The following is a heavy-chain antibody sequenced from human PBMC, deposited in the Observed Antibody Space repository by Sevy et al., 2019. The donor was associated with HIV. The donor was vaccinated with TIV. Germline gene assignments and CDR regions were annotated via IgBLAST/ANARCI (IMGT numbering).Heavy chain of an antibody. CDR2: ISYDGSDK. D-gene: IGHD4-17*01. V-gene: IGHV3-30-3*01. CDR3: ARPRANYVDHYFFYAMDV. J-gene: IGHJ6*02. CDR1: GFAFTNYYA. Sequence: GGSLRLSCTASGFAFTNYYAMHWVRQAPGKGLEWVALISYDGSDKFYADSVKGRLTITRDKFKNTLYLQMNGLTTEDTAVYYCARPRANYVDHYFFYAMDVWGQGTTVTVSS.